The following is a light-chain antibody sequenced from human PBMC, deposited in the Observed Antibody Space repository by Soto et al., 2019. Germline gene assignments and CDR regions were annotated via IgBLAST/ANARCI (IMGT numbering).Light chain of an antibody. CDR3: QQYVSSPT. J-gene: IGKJ4*01. CDR1: QSVSSNY. CDR2: GAS. V-gene: IGKV3-20*01. Sequence: EIVLTQSPGTLSLSPGERATLSCRASQSVSSNYLAWYQQKPGQAPRLLIFGASSRATGIPDRFGGSGSGTDFTLTISRLEPEDFAVYYGQQYVSSPTFGGGTKVEIK.